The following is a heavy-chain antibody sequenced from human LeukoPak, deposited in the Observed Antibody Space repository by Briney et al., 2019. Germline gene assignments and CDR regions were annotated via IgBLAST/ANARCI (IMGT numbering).Heavy chain of an antibody. Sequence: SETLSLTCTVPGYSISSGYYWGWIRQPPGKGLEWIGSIYHSGSTYYNPSLKSRVTISVDTSKNQFSLKLSSVTAADAAVYYCARVVGAAFRPFDYWGQGTLVTVSS. CDR3: ARVVGAAFRPFDY. J-gene: IGHJ4*02. CDR2: IYHSGST. V-gene: IGHV4-38-2*02. CDR1: GYSISSGYY. D-gene: IGHD1-26*01.